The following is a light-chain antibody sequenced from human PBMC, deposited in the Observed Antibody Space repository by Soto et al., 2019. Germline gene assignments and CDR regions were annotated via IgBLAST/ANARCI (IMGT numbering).Light chain of an antibody. J-gene: IGKJ2*01. CDR2: GAS. CDR1: QNVRSNY. CDR3: QQYGSSPLT. Sequence: EIVLTQSPGTLSLYPGERATLSCRASQNVRSNYLAWYQQKPGQSPSLLWFGASSRATGIPDRFSGSGSGTDLSLTISRLEPEDFALYYCQQYGSSPLTFGQGTTVEIK. V-gene: IGKV3-20*01.